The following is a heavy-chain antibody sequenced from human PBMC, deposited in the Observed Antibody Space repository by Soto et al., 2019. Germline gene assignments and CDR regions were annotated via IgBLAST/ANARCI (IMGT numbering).Heavy chain of an antibody. Sequence: PGGSLRLSCAASGFTFSRYGMNWVRQAPGKGPEWVAYISSSSSTIYYAESVKGRFTISRDNAKNSLYLQMNSLRDEDTAVYYCARDGYCVSTTCYFLPDVWGQGTTVTVSS. CDR2: ISSSSSTI. D-gene: IGHD2-2*03. J-gene: IGHJ6*02. CDR3: ARDGYCVSTTCYFLPDV. V-gene: IGHV3-48*02. CDR1: GFTFSRYG.